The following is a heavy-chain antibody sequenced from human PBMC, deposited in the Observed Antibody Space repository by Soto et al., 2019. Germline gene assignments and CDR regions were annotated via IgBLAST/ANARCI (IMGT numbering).Heavy chain of an antibody. CDR3: ARYIPGVRYYGMDV. CDR1: GFTFSSYA. V-gene: IGHV3-23*01. Sequence: EVQLLESGGGLVQPGGSLRLSCAASGFTFSSYAMKWVRQAPGKGLEWVSLIGESGTPTYYADSVKGRFTISRDNSGNTLFLEMDSLRAEGTAVYYCARYIPGVRYYGMDVWGQGATVTVSS. J-gene: IGHJ6*02. D-gene: IGHD2-2*01. CDR2: IGESGTPT.